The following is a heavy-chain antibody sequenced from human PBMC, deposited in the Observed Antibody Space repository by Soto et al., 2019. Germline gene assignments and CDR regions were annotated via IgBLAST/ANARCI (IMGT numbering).Heavy chain of an antibody. V-gene: IGHV4-39*01. D-gene: IGHD3-10*01. CDR3: ARHVIFPEYYVITMVRGTSPYYFDY. Sequence: SETLSLTCTVSGGSISSSSYYWGWIRQPPGKGLEWIGSIYYSGSTYYNPSLKSRVTISVDTSKNQFSLKLSSVTAADTAVYYCARHVIFPEYYVITMVRGTSPYYFDYWGQGTLVTVSS. CDR2: IYYSGST. J-gene: IGHJ4*02. CDR1: GGSISSSSYY.